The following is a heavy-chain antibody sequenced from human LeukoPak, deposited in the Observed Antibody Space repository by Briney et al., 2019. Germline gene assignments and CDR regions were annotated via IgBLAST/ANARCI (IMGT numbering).Heavy chain of an antibody. V-gene: IGHV3-48*03. J-gene: IGHJ4*02. Sequence: GGSLRLSCAASGFTFSSYEMNWVRQAPGKGLEWVSYISSSGSTLYYADSVKGRFTISRDNAKNSLSLQMNSLRAEDTAVYYCTRQPLLGSSDYWGQGTLVTVSS. D-gene: IGHD6-6*01. CDR1: GFTFSSYE. CDR2: ISSSGSTL. CDR3: TRQPLLGSSDY.